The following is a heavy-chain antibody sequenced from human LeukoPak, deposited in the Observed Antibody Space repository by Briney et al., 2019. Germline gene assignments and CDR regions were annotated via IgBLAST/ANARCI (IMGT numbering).Heavy chain of an antibody. Sequence: SQTLSLTCTVSGGSISSGRYYWSWIRQPPGKGLEWIGEINHSGSTNYNPSLKSRVTISVDTSKNQFSLKLSSVTAADTAVYYCARGRGTFDYWGQGTLVTVSS. D-gene: IGHD1-1*01. CDR2: INHSGST. V-gene: IGHV4-30-2*01. CDR1: GGSISSGRYY. J-gene: IGHJ4*02. CDR3: ARGRGTFDY.